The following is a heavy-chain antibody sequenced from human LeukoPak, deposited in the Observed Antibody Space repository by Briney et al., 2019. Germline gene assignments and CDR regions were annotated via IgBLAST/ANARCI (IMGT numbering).Heavy chain of an antibody. Sequence: GGSLRLSCAASGFTFSTYWIHWVRQAPGKGLVWVSRINSDGDSTTYADSVKGRFTISRDNAKNMLYLQMNSLRAEDTAVYYCAKWRQWGGTGYFDYWGQGTLVTVSS. D-gene: IGHD6-19*01. CDR1: GFTFSTYW. CDR2: INSDGDST. J-gene: IGHJ4*02. V-gene: IGHV3-74*01. CDR3: AKWRQWGGTGYFDY.